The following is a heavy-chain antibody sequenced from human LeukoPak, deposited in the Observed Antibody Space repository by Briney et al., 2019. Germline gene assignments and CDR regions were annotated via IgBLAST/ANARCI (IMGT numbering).Heavy chain of an antibody. D-gene: IGHD3-10*01. J-gene: IGHJ4*02. Sequence: GGSLRLSCAASGFTFSSYSMNWVRQAPGKGLEWVSYISSDSRTIYYADSVKGRFTISRDNAKNSLYLQMKSLRDEDTAVYYCAKYGSGTSYITNYFDYWGQGTLVTVSS. CDR1: GFTFSSYS. CDR2: ISSDSRTI. CDR3: AKYGSGTSYITNYFDY. V-gene: IGHV3-48*02.